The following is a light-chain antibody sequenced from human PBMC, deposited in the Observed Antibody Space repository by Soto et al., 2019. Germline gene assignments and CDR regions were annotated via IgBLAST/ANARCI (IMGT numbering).Light chain of an antibody. CDR3: SSSTGSTTVV. CDR2: DVT. Sequence: QSALTQPASVSGSPGQSIAISCTGTSSDVGAYNLVSWYQQHPGQAPKLMIYDVTARPSGVSNRLSGSKSGNTASLTISGLQAEDEADYYCSSSTGSTTVVFGGGTQLTVL. CDR1: SSDVGAYNL. V-gene: IGLV2-14*03. J-gene: IGLJ2*01.